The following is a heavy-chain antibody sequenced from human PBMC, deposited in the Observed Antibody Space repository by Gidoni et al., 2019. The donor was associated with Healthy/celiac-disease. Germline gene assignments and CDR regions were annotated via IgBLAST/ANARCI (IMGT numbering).Heavy chain of an antibody. V-gene: IGHV2-5*01. D-gene: IGHD6-6*01. CDR3: APAPDSSSAHYYYYGMDV. CDR2: IYWNDDK. Sequence: QITLKESGPTLVKPTQTLTLTCTFSGFSLSTSGVGVGWIRQPPGKALEWLALIYWNDDKRYSPSLKSRLTITKDTSKNQVVLTMTNMDPVDTATYYCAPAPDSSSAHYYYYGMDVWGQGTTVTVSS. J-gene: IGHJ6*02. CDR1: GFSLSTSGVG.